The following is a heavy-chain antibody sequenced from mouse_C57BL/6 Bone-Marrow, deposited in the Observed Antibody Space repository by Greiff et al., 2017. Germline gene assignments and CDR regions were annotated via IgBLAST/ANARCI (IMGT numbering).Heavy chain of an antibody. Sequence: QVQLQQPGAELVMPGASVKLSCKASGYTFTSYWMHWVKQRPGQGLEWIGEIDPSDSYTNYNQQFKGKSTLTVDKSSSTAYMQLSSLTSEDYAVYYCAREITTVVAYYFDYWGQGTTLTVSS. J-gene: IGHJ2*01. CDR1: GYTFTSYW. D-gene: IGHD1-1*01. CDR2: IDPSDSYT. CDR3: AREITTVVAYYFDY. V-gene: IGHV1-69*01.